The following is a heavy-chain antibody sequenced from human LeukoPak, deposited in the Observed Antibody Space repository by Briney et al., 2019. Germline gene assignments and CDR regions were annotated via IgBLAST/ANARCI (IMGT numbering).Heavy chain of an antibody. CDR2: ISGSGGST. J-gene: IGHJ4*02. CDR1: GFTFSSYA. CDR3: ANDRQAGYSSGWYRDY. D-gene: IGHD6-19*01. V-gene: IGHV3-23*01. Sequence: PGGSLRLSCAASGFTFSSYAMSWVRQAPGKGLEWVSAISGSGGSTYYADSVKGRFTISRDNSKNTLYLQMNSLRAEDTAVYYCANDRQAGYSSGWYRDYWGQGTLVTVSS.